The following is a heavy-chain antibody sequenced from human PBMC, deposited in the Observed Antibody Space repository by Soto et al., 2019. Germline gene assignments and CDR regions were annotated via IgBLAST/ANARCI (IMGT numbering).Heavy chain of an antibody. CDR2: ISSRSDI. J-gene: IGHJ6*02. Sequence: GGSLRLSCVGSGFTFSTYSINWVRQAPGKGLEWVSSISSRSDIYYADSVKGRFTISRDNAKSSVSLQMNSLRAEDTAVYYCAREYTAWPLAYGLDVWGQGTTVTVS. D-gene: IGHD2-2*02. CDR3: AREYTAWPLAYGLDV. V-gene: IGHV3-21*01. CDR1: GFTFSTYS.